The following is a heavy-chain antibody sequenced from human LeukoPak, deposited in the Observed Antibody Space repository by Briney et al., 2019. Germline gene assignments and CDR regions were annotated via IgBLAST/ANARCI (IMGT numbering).Heavy chain of an antibody. V-gene: IGHV3-21*01. CDR3: ARDWNYYHMDV. D-gene: IGHD1-1*01. Sequence: GGSLRLSCAASGFSFSTYSMNWVRQAPGKGLEWVSSISSSSAYIYYADSVKGRFIISRDNAENSLYLQLNSLRAEDTAVYYCARDWNYYHMDVWGKGTTVTVSS. CDR1: GFSFSTYS. CDR2: ISSSSAYI. J-gene: IGHJ6*03.